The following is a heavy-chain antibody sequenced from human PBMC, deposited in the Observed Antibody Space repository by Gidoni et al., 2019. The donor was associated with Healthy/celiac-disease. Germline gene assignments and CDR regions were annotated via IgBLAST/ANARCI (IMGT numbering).Heavy chain of an antibody. Sequence: QVQLQQWGAGLLKPSETLSLTCAVYGGSFSGYYWSWIRQPPGKGLEWIGEINHSGSTNYNPSLKSRVTISVDTSKNQFSLKLSSVTAADTAVYYCARGRVLLWFGELLTRDAFDIWGQGTMVTVSS. V-gene: IGHV4-34*01. D-gene: IGHD3-10*01. CDR3: ARGRVLLWFGELLTRDAFDI. CDR2: INHSGST. CDR1: GGSFSGYY. J-gene: IGHJ3*02.